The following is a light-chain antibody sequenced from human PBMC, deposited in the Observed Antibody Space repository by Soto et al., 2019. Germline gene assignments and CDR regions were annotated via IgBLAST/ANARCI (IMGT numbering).Light chain of an antibody. V-gene: IGKV3-15*01. CDR2: GAS. Sequence: EIVMTQSPAPLSVSPGEGATLSCRASQSVSRNLTWYQQKPGQAPRLLIYGASTRATGVPARFSGSGSGTEFTLTISSLQSEDFAVYYCQQYNDWWTFGQGTKVEIK. J-gene: IGKJ1*01. CDR3: QQYNDWWT. CDR1: QSVSRN.